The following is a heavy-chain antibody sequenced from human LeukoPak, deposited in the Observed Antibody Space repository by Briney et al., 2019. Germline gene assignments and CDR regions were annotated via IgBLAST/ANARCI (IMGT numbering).Heavy chain of an antibody. V-gene: IGHV4-59*01. D-gene: IGHD4-23*01. Sequence: PSETLSLTCTVSGGSISSYYWSWIRQPPGKGLEWIGYIYYSGSTNYNPSLKSRVTISVDTSKNQFSLKLSSVTAADTAVYYCARDPTTVVTLPYYFDFWGQGTLVTVSS. CDR2: IYYSGST. CDR3: ARDPTTVVTLPYYFDF. CDR1: GGSISSYY. J-gene: IGHJ4*02.